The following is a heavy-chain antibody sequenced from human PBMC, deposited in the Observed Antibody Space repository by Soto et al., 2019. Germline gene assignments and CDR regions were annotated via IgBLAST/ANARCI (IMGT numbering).Heavy chain of an antibody. D-gene: IGHD3-16*01. J-gene: IGHJ5*02. Sequence: PSETLSLTGVVSGYSISSGYYWAWVRQPPGKELEWIGSIYHSGKTYYKPSLRSRVTVSVDTSKNQFSMKLISVTAADTAVYYCGRAKRVIMIGGWLDTWGQGTLVTVS. CDR2: IYHSGKT. CDR3: GRAKRVIMIGGWLDT. CDR1: GYSISSGYY. V-gene: IGHV4-38-2*01.